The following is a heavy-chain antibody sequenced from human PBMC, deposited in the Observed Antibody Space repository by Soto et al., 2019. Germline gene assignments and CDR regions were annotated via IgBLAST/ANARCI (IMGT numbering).Heavy chain of an antibody. D-gene: IGHD2-2*01. CDR1: GYTFTNYG. CDR3: ARVGAYCGSTRCHEY. J-gene: IGHJ4*02. CDR2: ISAYNGNT. Sequence: QVQLVQSGAEVKKPGASVKVSCKASGYTFTNYGISWVRQAPGQVLEWMGWISAYNGNTDYAQKLQGRVNMTTDTSTSTAYMELRSLRSDDTAVYYCARVGAYCGSTRCHEYWGQGTLVTVSS. V-gene: IGHV1-18*01.